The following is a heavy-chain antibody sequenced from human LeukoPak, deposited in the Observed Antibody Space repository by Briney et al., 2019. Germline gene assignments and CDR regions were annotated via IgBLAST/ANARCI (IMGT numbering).Heavy chain of an antibody. J-gene: IGHJ5*02. V-gene: IGHV3-72*01. Sequence: GGSLRLSCAVSGFTFSDYYMDWIRQAPDKGLEWVGRSRDKANNFTPEYAASVKGRFTVSRDDSKSLLYLQMNNLRTEDTAVYYCARFPDTAMPNGYRDWFDPWGQGTLVTVSS. CDR2: SRDKANNFTP. D-gene: IGHD5-18*01. CDR3: ARFPDTAMPNGYRDWFDP. CDR1: GFTFSDYY.